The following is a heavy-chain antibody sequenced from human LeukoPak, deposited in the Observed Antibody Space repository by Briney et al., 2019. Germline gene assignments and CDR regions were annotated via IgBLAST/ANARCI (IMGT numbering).Heavy chain of an antibody. CDR3: AREAAADANWFDP. CDR2: IIPIFGTA. D-gene: IGHD6-13*01. J-gene: IGHJ5*02. CDR1: GGTFSSYA. V-gene: IGHV1-69*05. Sequence: SVKVSCKASGGTFSSYAISWVRQAPGQGLEWMGRIIPIFGTANYAQKFQGRVTITTDESTSTAYMELSSLRSEDTAVYYRAREAAADANWFDPWGQGTLVTVSS.